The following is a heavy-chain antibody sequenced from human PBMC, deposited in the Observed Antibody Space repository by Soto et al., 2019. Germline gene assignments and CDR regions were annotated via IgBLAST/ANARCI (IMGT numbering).Heavy chain of an antibody. J-gene: IGHJ6*03. CDR1: GDSFNDYY. Sequence: QVQLVQSGAEVRKPGASVTVSCRSSGDSFNDYYIHWVRQATGQGFEWMGWINPNGGVTKYAQKFQGWVSMTRYTSIRTVYMQLSRLRSDDTAVYYCARESGGATATLDYYYFYMDVWGTGTTVTVSS. D-gene: IGHD5-12*01. CDR3: ARESGGATATLDYYYFYMDV. V-gene: IGHV1-2*04. CDR2: INPNGGVT.